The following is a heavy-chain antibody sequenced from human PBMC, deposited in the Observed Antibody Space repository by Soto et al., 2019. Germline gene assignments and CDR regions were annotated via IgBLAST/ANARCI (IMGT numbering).Heavy chain of an antibody. J-gene: IGHJ4*02. CDR3: ARSRNGAVPDSINF. CDR2: ISRDGSNK. CDR1: GFTFSRYA. V-gene: IGHV3-30-3*01. Sequence: GGSLRLSCAASGFTFSRYAMHWVRQAPGEGLEWVEVISRDGSNKYYGDSVKGRFTVSRDNSNNTLYLSMTSLRPDDTAVFYCARSRNGAVPDSINFWGQGTLVTVSS. D-gene: IGHD2-8*01.